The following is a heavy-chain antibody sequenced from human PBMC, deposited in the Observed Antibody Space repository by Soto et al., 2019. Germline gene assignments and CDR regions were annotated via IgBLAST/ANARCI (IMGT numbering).Heavy chain of an antibody. CDR2: LSDRGTS. CDR3: AGEYSSGGYGF. Sequence: PGGSLRLSCAASGFSVSTNYLCWVRQAPGKGLEWVSTLSDRGTSHFADSVTGLFSVSRDNSKNTLYLQMSGLRVDDTAIYYCAGEYSSGGYGFRGQGTQGTVAS. D-gene: IGHD5-12*01. J-gene: IGHJ4*02. V-gene: IGHV3-53*01. CDR1: GFSVSTNY.